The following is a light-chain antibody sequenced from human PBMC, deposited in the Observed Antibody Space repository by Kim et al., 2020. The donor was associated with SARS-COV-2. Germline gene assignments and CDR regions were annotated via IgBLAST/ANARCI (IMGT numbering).Light chain of an antibody. Sequence: DIQMTQSPSALSASVGDRVTIFCRASQSVNIYLNWYQQRPRSAPKLLIYGASNLQSGVPSRFSGSGSGTDFTLTITSLQPEDFATYYCQQSYTTPITFGQGTRLEIK. J-gene: IGKJ5*01. CDR3: QQSYTTPIT. CDR2: GAS. CDR1: QSVNIY. V-gene: IGKV1-39*01.